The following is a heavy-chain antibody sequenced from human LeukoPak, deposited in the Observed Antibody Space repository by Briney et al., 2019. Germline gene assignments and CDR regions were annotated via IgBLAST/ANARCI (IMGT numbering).Heavy chain of an antibody. Sequence: ASVKVSCKASGYTFTIYAMHWVRQAPGQGLEWMGWINTNTGNPTYAQGFTGRFVFSLDTSVSTAYLQISSLKAEDTAVYYCARVASEIVVVTTYYFDYWGQGTLVTVSS. CDR1: GYTFTIYA. CDR2: INTNTGNP. D-gene: IGHD3-22*01. CDR3: ARVASEIVVVTTYYFDY. V-gene: IGHV7-4-1*02. J-gene: IGHJ4*02.